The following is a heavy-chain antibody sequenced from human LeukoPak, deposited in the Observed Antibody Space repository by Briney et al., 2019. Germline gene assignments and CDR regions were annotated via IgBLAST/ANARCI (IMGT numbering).Heavy chain of an antibody. CDR1: GGSISRYY. V-gene: IGHV4-59*12. D-gene: IGHD3-16*01. J-gene: IGHJ4*02. CDR3: ASRGRRQPYLGY. CDR2: IYYNGNT. Sequence: SETLCLTCTVSGGSISRYYWSWLRQPPGKGLEWIGYIYYNGNTNYNPSLNSRVTKSVDTSKNQFSLKLSSVTAADAAVYYCASRGRRQPYLGYWGQGTLVTVSS.